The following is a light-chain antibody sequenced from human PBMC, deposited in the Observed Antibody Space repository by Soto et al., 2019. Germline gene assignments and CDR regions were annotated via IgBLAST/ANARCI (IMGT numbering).Light chain of an antibody. J-gene: IGLJ2*01. Sequence: QSVLTQPPSASGSPGQSVTIPCAGTSTDVGEYSYVSWYQQHPGKVPKLIIFEVNKRPSGVPDRFSGSKSGDTASLTVSGLQAEDEADYYCSSFVGAPVIFGGGTKVTVL. CDR3: SSFVGAPVI. CDR1: STDVGEYSY. CDR2: EVN. V-gene: IGLV2-8*01.